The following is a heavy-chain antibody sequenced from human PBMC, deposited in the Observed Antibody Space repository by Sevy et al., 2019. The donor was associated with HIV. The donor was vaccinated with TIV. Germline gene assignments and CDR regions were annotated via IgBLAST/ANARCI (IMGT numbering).Heavy chain of an antibody. CDR3: YYDFWSGYYTRGDYFDY. CDR1: GFTFSSYG. D-gene: IGHD3-3*01. Sequence: GGSLRLSCAASGFTFSSYGMHWVRQAPGKGLEWVAVISYDGSNKYYADSVKGRFTISRDNSKNTLYLQMNSLRAEGTAVYYCYYDFWSGYYTRGDYFDYWGQGTLVTVSS. V-gene: IGHV3-30*03. J-gene: IGHJ4*02. CDR2: ISYDGSNK.